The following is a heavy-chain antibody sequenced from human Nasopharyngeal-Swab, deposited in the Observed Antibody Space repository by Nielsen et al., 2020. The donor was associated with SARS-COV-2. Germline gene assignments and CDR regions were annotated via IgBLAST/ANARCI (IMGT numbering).Heavy chain of an antibody. Sequence: ASVNVSCKASGYTFTSYGISWVRQAPGQGLEWMGWISAYNGNTNYAQKLQGRVTMTTDTSTSTAYMELRSLRSDDTAVYYCARAQRWAARRDFDYWGQGTLVTVSS. D-gene: IGHD6-6*01. CDR3: ARAQRWAARRDFDY. J-gene: IGHJ4*02. CDR2: ISAYNGNT. CDR1: GYTFTSYG. V-gene: IGHV1-18*04.